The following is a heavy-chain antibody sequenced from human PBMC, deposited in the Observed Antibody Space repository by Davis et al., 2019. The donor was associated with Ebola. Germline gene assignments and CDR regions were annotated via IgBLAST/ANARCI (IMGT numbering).Heavy chain of an antibody. V-gene: IGHV3-11*06. J-gene: IGHJ2*01. Sequence: SLKISCAGPGFTSSDYYMSWIRQAPGKGLEWVSSISSSSSYTNYADSVKGRFTISRDNAKNSLYLQMNSLRAEDTAVYYCVRDPALVVTGGGWFFGLWGRGTLVTVSS. CDR1: GFTSSDYY. CDR2: ISSSSSYT. CDR3: VRDPALVVTGGGWFFGL. D-gene: IGHD2-21*02.